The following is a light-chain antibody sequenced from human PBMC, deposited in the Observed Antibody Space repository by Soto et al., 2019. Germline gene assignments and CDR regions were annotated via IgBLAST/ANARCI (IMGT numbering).Light chain of an antibody. Sequence: EIVLTQPPATLSLSPGERATLSCRASQSLSSYLAWYQQKPGQAPRLLIYDASNRATGIPARFSGSGSGTDFTLTISSLEPEDFALYYCQQRSNWPPFTFGPGTKVDIK. V-gene: IGKV3-11*01. CDR2: DAS. J-gene: IGKJ3*01. CDR3: QQRSNWPPFT. CDR1: QSLSSY.